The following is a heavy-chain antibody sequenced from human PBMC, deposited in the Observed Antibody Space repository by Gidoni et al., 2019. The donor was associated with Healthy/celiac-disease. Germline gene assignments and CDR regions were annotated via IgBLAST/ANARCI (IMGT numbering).Heavy chain of an antibody. CDR2: TYYRSKWYN. V-gene: IGHV6-1*01. J-gene: IGHJ4*02. Sequence: QVQLQQSGPGLVKPSQTLSLTCAISGDSVSSNSAAWNWIRQSPSRGLEWLGRTYYRSKWYNDYAVSVKSRITINPDTSKNQFSLQLNSVTPEDTAVYYCAREFSPEGPGGTPDFDYWGQGTLVTVSS. CDR1: GDSVSSNSAA. D-gene: IGHD3-16*01. CDR3: AREFSPEGPGGTPDFDY.